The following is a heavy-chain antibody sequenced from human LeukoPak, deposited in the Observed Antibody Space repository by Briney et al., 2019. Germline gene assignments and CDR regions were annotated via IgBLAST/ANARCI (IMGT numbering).Heavy chain of an antibody. CDR1: GGTFSSYA. Sequence: SVKVSCKASGGTFSSYAISWVRQAPGQGLEWMGGIIPIFGTANYAQKFHGRVTITTDESTSTAYMELSSLRSEDTAVYYCARNGDGVDYSNSYDAFDIWGQGTMVTVSS. D-gene: IGHD4-11*01. CDR2: IIPIFGTA. J-gene: IGHJ3*02. V-gene: IGHV1-69*05. CDR3: ARNGDGVDYSNSYDAFDI.